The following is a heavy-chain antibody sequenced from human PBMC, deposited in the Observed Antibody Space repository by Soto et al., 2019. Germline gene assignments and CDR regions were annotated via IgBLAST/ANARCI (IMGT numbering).Heavy chain of an antibody. CDR2: INPTGGST. J-gene: IGHJ6*02. CDR3: AGEPMAVAGRNYYVMAV. V-gene: IGHV1-46*01. Sequence: QVRLVQSGAEVKKPGASVKVSCKASGYTFTSYYIHWVRQAPGQGLEWMGVINPTGGSTTYPQKFRVRVTMTRDRSTSTVSRKRSSLKPEETAFYSGAGEPMAVAGRNYYVMAVGGQGTTFTFSS. CDR1: GYTFTSYY. D-gene: IGHD6-19*01.